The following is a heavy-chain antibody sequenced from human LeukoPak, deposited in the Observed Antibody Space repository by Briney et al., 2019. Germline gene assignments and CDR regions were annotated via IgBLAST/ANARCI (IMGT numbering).Heavy chain of an antibody. CDR1: GDSISSYY. CDR3: ARLTYDYVWGSYRRTTYYFDY. J-gene: IGHJ4*02. V-gene: IGHV4-59*05. CDR2: IYCSGST. Sequence: PSETLSLTCTVSGDSISSYYWSWIRQPPGKGLEWIGSIYCSGSTYYNPSLKSRVTISVDTSKNQFSLKLSSVTAADTAVYYCARLTYDYVWGSYRRTTYYFDYWGQGTLVTVSS. D-gene: IGHD3-16*02.